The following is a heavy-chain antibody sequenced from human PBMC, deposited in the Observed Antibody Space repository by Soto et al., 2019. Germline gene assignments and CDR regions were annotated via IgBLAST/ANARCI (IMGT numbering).Heavy chain of an antibody. CDR1: GGSFSGYY. J-gene: IGHJ1*01. D-gene: IGHD1-1*01. Sequence: QVQLQQWGAGLLKPSETLSLTCAVYGGSFSGYYWSWILQPPGKGLEWIGEINHSGSTNYNPSLMSRVTISVVTSNNHCSLPLTIVTAAVTAVYFCARGSVHVVRLISGGPKEYFQLWRQGSLVTVSS. V-gene: IGHV4-34*01. CDR3: ARGSVHVVRLISGGPKEYFQL. CDR2: INHSGST.